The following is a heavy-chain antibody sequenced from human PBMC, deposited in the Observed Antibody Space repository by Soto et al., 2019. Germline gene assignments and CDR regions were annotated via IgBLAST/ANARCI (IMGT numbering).Heavy chain of an antibody. CDR1: GYTFTSYY. Sequence: ASVTVSCKASGYTFTSYYMHWVRQAPGQGLEWMGIINPSGGSTSYAQKFQGRVTMTRDTSTSTVYMELSSLRSEDTAVYYCARVAVAGTWGKYYFDYWGQGALVTVSS. CDR2: INPSGGST. CDR3: ARVAVAGTWGKYYFDY. D-gene: IGHD6-19*01. J-gene: IGHJ4*02. V-gene: IGHV1-46*03.